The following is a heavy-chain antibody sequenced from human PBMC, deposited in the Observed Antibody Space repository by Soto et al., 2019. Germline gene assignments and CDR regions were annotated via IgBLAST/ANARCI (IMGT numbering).Heavy chain of an antibody. D-gene: IGHD6-6*01. J-gene: IGHJ4*02. V-gene: IGHV1-46*01. CDR2: INPSGGST. CDR1: GYTFTSYY. CDR3: ARDGSLGIAARPTGADY. Sequence: ASVKVSCKASGYTFTSYYMHWVRQAPGQGLEWMGIINPSGGSTSYAQKFQGRVTMTRDTSTGTVYMELSSLRSEDTAVYYCARDGSLGIAARPTGADYWGQGTLVTVSS.